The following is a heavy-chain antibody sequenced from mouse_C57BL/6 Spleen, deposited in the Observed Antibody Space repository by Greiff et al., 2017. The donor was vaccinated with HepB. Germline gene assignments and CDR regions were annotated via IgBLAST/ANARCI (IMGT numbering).Heavy chain of an antibody. V-gene: IGHV1-52*01. D-gene: IGHD1-1*01. CDR2: IDPSDSET. CDR1: GYTFTSYW. Sequence: VQLQQPGAELVRPGSSVKLSCKASGYTFTSYWMHWVKQRPIQGLEWIGNIDPSDSETHYNQKFKDKATLTVDKSSSTAYMQLSSLTSEDSAVYYCARSDTTVVARYFDVWGTGTTVTVSS. J-gene: IGHJ1*03. CDR3: ARSDTTVVARYFDV.